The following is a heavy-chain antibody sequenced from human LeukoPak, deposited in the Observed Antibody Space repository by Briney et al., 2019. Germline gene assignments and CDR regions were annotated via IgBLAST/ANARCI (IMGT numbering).Heavy chain of an antibody. D-gene: IGHD4-17*01. CDR3: TRTATTGSYFDY. J-gene: IGHJ4*02. CDR1: GCTVGDYA. CDR2: IRSKGNGGTT. V-gene: IGHV3-49*04. Sequence: PGGTLRLSCTVSGCTVGDYARSWVRQAPGKRLEWGGFIRSKGNGGTTEYAASVKGRLTTSRDDSKSIAYLQMNSLKTEDTAVYFCTRTATTGSYFDYWGQGTLVTVSS.